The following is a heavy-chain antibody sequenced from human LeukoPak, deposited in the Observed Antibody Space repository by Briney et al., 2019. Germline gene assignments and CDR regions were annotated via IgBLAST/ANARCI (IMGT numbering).Heavy chain of an antibody. Sequence: PGGSLRLSCAASGFTFSSYAMSWVRQAPGKGLEWVSGISGSGGSTYYADSVKGRFTISRDNSKNTLYLQMNSLRAGDTAGYYCAKEMERIAVPPFFDQGRQGTLHTLPS. D-gene: IGHD6-19*01. CDR3: AKEMERIAVPPFFDQ. V-gene: IGHV3-23*01. CDR1: GFTFSSYA. CDR2: ISGSGGST. J-gene: IGHJ4*02.